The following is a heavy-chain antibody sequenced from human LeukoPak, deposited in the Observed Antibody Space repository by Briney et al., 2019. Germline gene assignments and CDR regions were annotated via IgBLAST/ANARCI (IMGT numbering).Heavy chain of an antibody. CDR2: IRYDGSNK. D-gene: IGHD3-10*01. CDR3: AKDRSDYGSGSYCDY. Sequence: GGSLRLSCAASGFTFSSYGMHWVRQAPGKGLEWVAFIRYDGSNKYADSVKGRFTISRDNSKNTLYLQMNSLRAEDTAVYYCAKDRSDYGSGSYCDYWGQGTLVTVSS. J-gene: IGHJ4*02. V-gene: IGHV3-30*02. CDR1: GFTFSSYG.